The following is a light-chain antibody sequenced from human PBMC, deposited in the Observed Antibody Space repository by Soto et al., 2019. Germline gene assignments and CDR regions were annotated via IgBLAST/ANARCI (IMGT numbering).Light chain of an antibody. CDR1: QSVSSN. Sequence: EIVMTQSPATLSVSPGERVTLSCRASQSVSSNLVWYQQKPGQAPRLLIYGASTRATGIPARFSGSGSGTEFTLIISSLQSEDFAVYYCQKYNNWPRTFGQGTKVEIK. CDR3: QKYNNWPRT. J-gene: IGKJ1*01. CDR2: GAS. V-gene: IGKV3-15*01.